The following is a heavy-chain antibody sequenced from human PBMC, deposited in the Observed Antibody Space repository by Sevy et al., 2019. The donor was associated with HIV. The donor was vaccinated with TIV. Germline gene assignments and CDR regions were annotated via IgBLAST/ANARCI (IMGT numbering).Heavy chain of an antibody. J-gene: IGHJ4*02. CDR2: IRYDGSNS. CDR1: GFTFSNYG. CDR3: AKEYRIYCSRTSCLFDY. V-gene: IGHV3-30*02. Sequence: GGSLRLSCAASGFTFSNYGMHWARQAPGKGLEWVAFIRYDGSNSYSADSVKGRFTISRDNSKNTLYLQINSLRAEDTAVYYCAKEYRIYCSRTSCLFDYWGQGTLVTVSS. D-gene: IGHD2-2*01.